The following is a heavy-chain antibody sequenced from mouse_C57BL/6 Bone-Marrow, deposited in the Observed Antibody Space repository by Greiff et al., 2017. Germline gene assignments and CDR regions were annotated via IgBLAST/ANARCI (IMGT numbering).Heavy chain of an antibody. J-gene: IGHJ3*01. CDR2: IWRGGST. CDR1: GFSLTSYG. V-gene: IGHV2-5*01. Sequence: VQRVESGPGLVQPSQSLSITCTVSGFSLTSYGVHWVRQSPGKGLEWLGVIWRGGSTDYNAAFMSRLSITKDNSKSQVFFKMNSLQADDTAIYXCAKSFGYDDAWFAYWGQGTLVTVSA. D-gene: IGHD2-2*01. CDR3: AKSFGYDDAWFAY.